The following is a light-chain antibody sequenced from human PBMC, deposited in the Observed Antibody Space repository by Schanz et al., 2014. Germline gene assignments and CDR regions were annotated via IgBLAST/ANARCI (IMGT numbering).Light chain of an antibody. CDR1: SSDVGGFSF. J-gene: IGLJ3*02. CDR3: SSYRSTTSLGV. V-gene: IGLV2-8*01. CDR2: EVT. Sequence: QSALTQPPSASGSPGQSVTISCTGTSSDVGGFSFVSWYQQHPGKAPKLLIYEVTKRPSGVPDRFSGSKSGNTASLTVSGLQADDDADYYCSSYRSTTSLGVFGGGTKLTVL.